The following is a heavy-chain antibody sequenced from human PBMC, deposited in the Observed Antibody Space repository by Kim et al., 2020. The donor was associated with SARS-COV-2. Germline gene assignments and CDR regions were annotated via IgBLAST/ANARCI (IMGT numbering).Heavy chain of an antibody. Sequence: PSLKSRVTISVDTSKNQFSLKLSSVTAADTAVYYCASYYYDSSGYYPGIYWGQGTLVTVSS. CDR3: ASYYYDSSGYYPGIY. D-gene: IGHD3-22*01. J-gene: IGHJ4*02. V-gene: IGHV4-59*01.